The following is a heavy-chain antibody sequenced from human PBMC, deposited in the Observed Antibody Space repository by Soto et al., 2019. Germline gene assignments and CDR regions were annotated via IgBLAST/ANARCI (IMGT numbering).Heavy chain of an antibody. V-gene: IGHV4-59*08. Sequence: QVQLQESGPGLVKPSETLSLTCTVSGGSISNYYWSWIRQPPGKGLEWIGYIYYSGSTNYNPSLKSRVTISVDTSKNQISLKLSSVTAADTAVYYCARRYSSAFDIWGQGTMVTVSS. CDR3: ARRYSSAFDI. J-gene: IGHJ3*02. D-gene: IGHD6-13*01. CDR2: IYYSGST. CDR1: GGSISNYY.